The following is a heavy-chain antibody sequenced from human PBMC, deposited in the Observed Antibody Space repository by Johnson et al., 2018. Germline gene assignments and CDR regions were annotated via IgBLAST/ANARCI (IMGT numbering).Heavy chain of an antibody. J-gene: IGHJ3*02. CDR2: MTPQSGKK. V-gene: IGHV1-8*01. Sequence: VQLVESGAEVKKPGASVKVSCKAIGYKFASFDINWVRQATGHGLEWMGWMTPQSGKKGYAQKFQGRVTMTSSTSTNTAYMELSSLRSEDTAVYYCARGGFYYDSSGYYDACDIWGQGTMVTVSS. D-gene: IGHD3-22*01. CDR1: GYKFASFD. CDR3: ARGGFYYDSSGYYDACDI.